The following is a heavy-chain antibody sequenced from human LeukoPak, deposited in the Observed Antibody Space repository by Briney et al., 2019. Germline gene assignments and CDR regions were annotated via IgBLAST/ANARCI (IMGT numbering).Heavy chain of an antibody. CDR1: GFTFSNYG. Sequence: GRSLRLSCAASGFTFSNYGMHWVRQAPGKGLEWVAVIWYDGSNKYFADSVKGRFTISRDNAKNSLYLQMNSLRAEDTAVYYCAREDPSFNAFDIWGQGTMVTVSS. V-gene: IGHV3-33*01. CDR2: IWYDGSNK. CDR3: AREDPSFNAFDI. J-gene: IGHJ3*02.